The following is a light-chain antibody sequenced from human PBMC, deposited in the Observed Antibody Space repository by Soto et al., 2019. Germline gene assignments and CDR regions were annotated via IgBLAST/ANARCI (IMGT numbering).Light chain of an antibody. Sequence: QLVLTQSPSASASLGASVKFTCTVSSGHSSYAIAWHQQQPEKGPRYLMKLNSDGSHNKGDGIPDRFSGSSSGAERYLTISSLQSEDEADYYCQTWDTGSVIFGGGTKLTVL. CDR3: QTWDTGSVI. J-gene: IGLJ2*01. CDR2: LNSDGSH. CDR1: SGHSSYA. V-gene: IGLV4-69*01.